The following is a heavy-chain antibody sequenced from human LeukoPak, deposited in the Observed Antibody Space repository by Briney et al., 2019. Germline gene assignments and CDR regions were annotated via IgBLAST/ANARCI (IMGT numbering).Heavy chain of an antibody. CDR2: ISAYNGNT. D-gene: IGHD3-10*01. CDR3: ARDALPFGSGSYYPLDY. CDR1: GYTFTSYG. J-gene: IGHJ4*02. Sequence: ASVKVSCKASGYTFTSYGISWVRQAPGQGLEWMGWISAYNGNTNYAQKLQGRVTMTTDTSTSTAYMELRSLRSDDTAVYYCARDALPFGSGSYYPLDYWGQGTLVTVSS. V-gene: IGHV1-18*01.